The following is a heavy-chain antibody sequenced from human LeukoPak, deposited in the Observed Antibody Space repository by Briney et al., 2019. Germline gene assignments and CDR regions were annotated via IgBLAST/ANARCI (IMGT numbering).Heavy chain of an antibody. J-gene: IGHJ3*02. D-gene: IGHD6-19*01. CDR3: ARGWSSAGVFDI. V-gene: IGHV4-61*02. Sequence: SETLSLTCTVSGGSISSGYSWTWIRQHAGKGLEWVGRIYITGTIDYNLSLQSRITISMDTSKNQFSLKMSSVTAADTAIYYCARGWSSAGVFDIWGRGTMVTVSS. CDR2: IYITGTI. CDR1: GGSISSGYS.